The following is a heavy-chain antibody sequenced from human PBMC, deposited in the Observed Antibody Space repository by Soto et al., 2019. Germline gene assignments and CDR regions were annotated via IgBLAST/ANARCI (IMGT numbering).Heavy chain of an antibody. D-gene: IGHD4-17*01. CDR3: AREGNPYGGNGGTFEY. CDR1: GFTFSDYD. Sequence: QVQLVESGGCLVKPGGSLRLSCAASGFTFSDYDMTWIRQAPGKGLECVSYISSRGSTIYYADSVKGRFTISRDNAKNSLYLQMNSLRAEDTAVYYCAREGNPYGGNGGTFEYWGQGTLVTVSS. V-gene: IGHV3-11*01. CDR2: ISSRGSTI. J-gene: IGHJ4*02.